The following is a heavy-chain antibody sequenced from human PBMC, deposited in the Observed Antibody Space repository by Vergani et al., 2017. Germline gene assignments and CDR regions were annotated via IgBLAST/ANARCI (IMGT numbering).Heavy chain of an antibody. V-gene: IGHV3-74*02. Sequence: EVQLLESGGGLVQPGGSLRLSCAASGFTFSSYWMHWVRQAPGQGLVWVSRINSDGSSTSYADSVQGRFTISRDNAKTTLYLQRNSLRAEDTAVYYCARARIAVAGFDYWGQGTLVTVSS. CDR2: INSDGSST. CDR1: GFTFSSYW. J-gene: IGHJ4*02. D-gene: IGHD6-19*01. CDR3: ARARIAVAGFDY.